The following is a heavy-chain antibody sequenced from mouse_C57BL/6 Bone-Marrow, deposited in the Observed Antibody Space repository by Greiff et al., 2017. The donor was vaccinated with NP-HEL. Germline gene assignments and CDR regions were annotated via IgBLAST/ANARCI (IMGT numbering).Heavy chain of an antibody. V-gene: IGHV5-6*01. J-gene: IGHJ3*01. CDR1: GFTFSSYG. Sequence: EVKLVESGGDLVKPGGSLKLSCAASGFTFSSYGMSWVRQTPDKRLEWVATISSGGSYTYYPDRVKGRFTISRDNAKNTLYLQMSSLKSEDTAMYYCALDCLEFAFWGRGTLVTVSA. CDR2: ISSGGSYT. CDR3: ALDCLEFAF.